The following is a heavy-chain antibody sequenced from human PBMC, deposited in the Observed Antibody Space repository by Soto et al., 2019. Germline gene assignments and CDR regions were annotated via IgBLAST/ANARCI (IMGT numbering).Heavy chain of an antibody. J-gene: IGHJ4*01. CDR1: GGSISSGNYC. D-gene: IGHD5-18*01. CDR2: IHYSGSS. Sequence: SETLSLTCTVSGGSISSGNYCWSWIRQPPGKGLEWIGFIHYSGSSYYNPSLKSRVTISVDTSKNQFSLKLDSVTAADTAVYYCARDLDTATYFDYWVHGTLVTVSS. V-gene: IGHV4-30-4*01. CDR3: ARDLDTATYFDY.